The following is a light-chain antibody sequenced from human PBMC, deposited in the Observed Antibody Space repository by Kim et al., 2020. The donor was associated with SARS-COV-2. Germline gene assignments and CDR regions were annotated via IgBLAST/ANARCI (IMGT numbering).Light chain of an antibody. CDR3: STYTRTDTHV. J-gene: IGLJ1*01. V-gene: IGLV2-14*04. CDR2: DVS. CDR1: SSDIGAYNS. Sequence: GQSITISCTGTSSDIGAYNSVSWYQQHPGRAPQVMIYDVSNRPSGVSNRFSGSKSGNTASLTISGLQAEDEADYYCSTYTRTDTHVFGAGTKVTVL.